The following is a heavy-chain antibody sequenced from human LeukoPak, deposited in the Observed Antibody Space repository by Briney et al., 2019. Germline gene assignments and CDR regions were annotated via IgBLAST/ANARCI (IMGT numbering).Heavy chain of an antibody. Sequence: GASVKVSCKAFGYTSTSYDINWVRQATGQGLEWMGWMNPNSGNTGYAQKFQGRVTMTRNTSISTAYMELSSLRSEDTAVYYCARGRAAAYSIDYWGQGTLVTVPS. V-gene: IGHV1-8*01. D-gene: IGHD6-13*01. J-gene: IGHJ4*02. CDR3: ARGRAAAYSIDY. CDR2: MNPNSGNT. CDR1: GYTSTSYD.